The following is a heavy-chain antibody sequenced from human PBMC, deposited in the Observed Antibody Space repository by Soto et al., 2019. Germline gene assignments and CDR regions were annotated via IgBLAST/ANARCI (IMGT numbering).Heavy chain of an antibody. CDR1: GFIFSSYW. J-gene: IGHJ5*02. Sequence: GGSLRLSCAASGFIFSSYWMHWVRQAPGKGLVWVSRIKNDGNKTIYADSVKGRFTISRDNAKNTLYLQMNSLRAEDTAVYFCVREGNWNFDQWGQGTLVTVSS. D-gene: IGHD1-1*01. V-gene: IGHV3-74*01. CDR2: IKNDGNKT. CDR3: VREGNWNFDQ.